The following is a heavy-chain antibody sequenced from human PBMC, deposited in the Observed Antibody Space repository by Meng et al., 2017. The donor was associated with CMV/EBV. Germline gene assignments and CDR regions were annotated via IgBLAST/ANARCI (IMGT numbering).Heavy chain of an antibody. V-gene: IGHV1-8*01. CDR2: MSPNSGNT. J-gene: IGHJ6*02. Sequence: ASVQVSCKASGYTFTSYDINWVRQATGQGLEWMGWMSPNSGNTGYAQKFQGRVTMTRNTSISTAYMELSSLRSEDTAVYYCATTSDRVHYYYGMDVWGQGTTVTVSS. D-gene: IGHD2-2*01. CDR3: ATTSDRVHYYYGMDV. CDR1: GYTFTSYD.